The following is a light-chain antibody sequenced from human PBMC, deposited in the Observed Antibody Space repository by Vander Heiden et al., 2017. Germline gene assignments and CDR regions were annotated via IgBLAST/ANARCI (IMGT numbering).Light chain of an antibody. Sequence: DIQMTQSPSTLSASVGDRDTITCRASQSISSWLAWYQQKPGKAPKLLIYKASSLESGVPSRFSGSGSGTEFTLTISSLQPDDFATYYCQQYNSYWGTFGPGTKVDIK. CDR2: KAS. V-gene: IGKV1-5*03. J-gene: IGKJ3*01. CDR1: QSISSW. CDR3: QQYNSYWGT.